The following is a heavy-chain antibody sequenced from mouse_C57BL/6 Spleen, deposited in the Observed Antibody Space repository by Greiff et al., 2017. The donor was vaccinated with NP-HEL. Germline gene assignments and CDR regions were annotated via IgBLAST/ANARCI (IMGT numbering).Heavy chain of an antibody. V-gene: IGHV1-62-2*01. CDR2: FYPGSGSI. CDR3: ARHEDEYYRRLGFDY. D-gene: IGHD2-12*01. Sequence: VQLQQSGAELVKPGASVKLSCKASGYTFTEYTIHWVKQRSGQGLEWLGWFYPGSGSIKYNEKFKDKATLTADKSSSTVYMELSRLTSEASAFYFCARHEDEYYRRLGFDYWGQGTTLTVSS. J-gene: IGHJ2*01. CDR1: GYTFTEYT.